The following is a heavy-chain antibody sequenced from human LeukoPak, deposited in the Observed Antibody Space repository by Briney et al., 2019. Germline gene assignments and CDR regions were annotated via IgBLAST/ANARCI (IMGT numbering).Heavy chain of an antibody. D-gene: IGHD2-15*01. Sequence: PSETLSLTCTVSGGSINSYYWSWIRQPPGKGLEWIGYIYYSGSTNYNPSLKSRGTISVDTSNNKFSLKLTSLPAADTAVYYCVRHLSAGRPAFDIWGQGTMVTVSS. J-gene: IGHJ3*02. CDR3: VRHLSAGRPAFDI. CDR1: GGSINSYY. CDR2: IYYSGST. V-gene: IGHV4-59*08.